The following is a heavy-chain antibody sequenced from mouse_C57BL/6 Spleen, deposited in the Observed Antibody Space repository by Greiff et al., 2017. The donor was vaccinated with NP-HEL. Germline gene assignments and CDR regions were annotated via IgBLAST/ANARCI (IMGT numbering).Heavy chain of an antibody. Sequence: VQLKESGAELVQPGASVKLSCTASGFNIKDYYMHWVKQRTEQGLEWIGRIDPDDGETKYAPKFQGKATITADTSSNTAYLQLSSLTSEDTAVYYCAPYGNSWYFDVWGTGTTVTVSS. CDR3: APYGNSWYFDV. CDR1: GFNIKDYY. J-gene: IGHJ1*03. V-gene: IGHV14-2*01. CDR2: IDPDDGET. D-gene: IGHD2-1*01.